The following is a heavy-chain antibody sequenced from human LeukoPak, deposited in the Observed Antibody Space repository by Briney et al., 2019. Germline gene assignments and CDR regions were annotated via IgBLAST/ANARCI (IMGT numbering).Heavy chain of an antibody. CDR1: GGTFTTYA. V-gene: IGHV1-69*13. CDR2: IIPIFGTA. Sequence: PVKPSCKASGGTFTTYAISWVRQAPGQGLEWMGGIIPIFGTANYAQKFQGRVTITADESTSTAYMELSSLRSEDTAVYYCASGPRRQPHIAAVIDYWGQGTLVTVSS. CDR3: ASGPRRQPHIAAVIDY. J-gene: IGHJ4*02. D-gene: IGHD6-13*01.